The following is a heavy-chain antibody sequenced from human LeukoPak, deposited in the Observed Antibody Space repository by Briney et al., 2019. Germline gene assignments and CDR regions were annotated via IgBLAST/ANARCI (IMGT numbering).Heavy chain of an antibody. D-gene: IGHD3-22*01. CDR1: GGTFSSYA. J-gene: IGHJ4*02. CDR3: ARESFYYDSSGYYTLFDY. V-gene: IGHV1-18*01. CDR2: ISAYNGNT. Sequence: ASVKVSCKASGGTFSSYAISWVRQAPGQGLEWMGWISAYNGNTNYAQKLQGRVTMTTDTSTSTAYMELRSLRSDDTAVYYCARESFYYDSSGYYTLFDYWGQGTLVTVSS.